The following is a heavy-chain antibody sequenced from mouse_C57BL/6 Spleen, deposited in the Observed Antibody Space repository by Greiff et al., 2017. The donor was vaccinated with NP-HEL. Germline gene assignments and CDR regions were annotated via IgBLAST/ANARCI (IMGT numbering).Heavy chain of an antibody. V-gene: IGHV1-82*01. CDR2: IYPGDGDT. Sequence: VQLQQSGPELVKPGASVKISCKASGYAFSSSWMNWVKQRPGKGLEWIGRIYPGDGDTNYNGKFKGKATLTADKSSSTAYMQLSSLTSEDSAVYFCARRGWLLYFDYWGQGTTLTVSS. D-gene: IGHD2-3*01. CDR3: ARRGWLLYFDY. CDR1: GYAFSSSW. J-gene: IGHJ2*01.